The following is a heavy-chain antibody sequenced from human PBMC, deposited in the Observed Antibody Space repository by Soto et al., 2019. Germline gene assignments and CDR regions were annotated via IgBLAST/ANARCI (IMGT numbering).Heavy chain of an antibody. Sequence: GGSLRLSCAASGFTFSNYAMSWVRQAPGRGLEWVSGISSGGGSPYNADSVKGRFSISRDNSKNTLYLQMNSLRAEDTAVYYCAKGGGRIVPRHFDNWGQGILVTVSS. CDR1: GFTFSNYA. CDR2: ISSGGGSP. D-gene: IGHD1-26*01. CDR3: AKGGGRIVPRHFDN. J-gene: IGHJ4*02. V-gene: IGHV3-23*01.